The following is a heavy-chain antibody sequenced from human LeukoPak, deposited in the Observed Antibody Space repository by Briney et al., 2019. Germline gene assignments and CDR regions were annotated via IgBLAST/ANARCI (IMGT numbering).Heavy chain of an antibody. J-gene: IGHJ5*02. V-gene: IGHV3-15*01. CDR2: IKSKTDGGTT. Sequence: TGGSLRLSCAASGFTFSNAWMSWVRQAPGKGLEWVGRIKSKTDGGTTDYAAPVKGRFTISRDDSKNTLYLQMNSLKTEDTAVYYCITDPDFWSGYYSTPWGQGTLVTVSS. CDR3: ITDPDFWSGYYSTP. CDR1: GFTFSNAW. D-gene: IGHD3-3*01.